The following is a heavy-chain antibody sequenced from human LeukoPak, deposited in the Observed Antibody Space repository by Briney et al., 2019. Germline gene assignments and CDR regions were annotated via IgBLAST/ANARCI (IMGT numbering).Heavy chain of an antibody. CDR3: AREALGVPAAHTYYFDY. V-gene: IGHV3-30*02. D-gene: IGHD2-2*01. CDR1: GFTFSSYG. CDR2: IRYDGSNK. Sequence: PGGSLRLSCAASGFTFSSYGMHWVRQAPGKGLEWVAFIRYDGSNKYYADSVKGRFTISRDNSKNTLYLQMNSLRAEDTAVYYCAREALGVPAAHTYYFDYWGQGTLVTVSS. J-gene: IGHJ4*02.